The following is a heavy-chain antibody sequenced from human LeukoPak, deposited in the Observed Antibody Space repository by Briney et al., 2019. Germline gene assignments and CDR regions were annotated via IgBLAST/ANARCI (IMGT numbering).Heavy chain of an antibody. D-gene: IGHD3-22*01. CDR3: ALNDRYYYDSSGYYYLYNWFDP. CDR1: GFTFSSYG. Sequence: GRSLRLSCAASGFTFSSYGMHWVRQAPGKGLEWVAVIWYDGSNKYYADSVKGRFTISRDNSKITLYLQMNSLRAEDTAVYYCALNDRYYYDSSGYYYLYNWFDPWGQGTLVTVSS. J-gene: IGHJ5*02. CDR2: IWYDGSNK. V-gene: IGHV3-33*01.